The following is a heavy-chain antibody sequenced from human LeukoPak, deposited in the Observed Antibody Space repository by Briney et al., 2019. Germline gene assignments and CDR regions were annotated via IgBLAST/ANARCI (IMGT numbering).Heavy chain of an antibody. V-gene: IGHV1-2*06. J-gene: IGHJ4*02. D-gene: IGHD3-22*01. CDR2: TNPNSGGT. CDR1: GYTFTGYY. CDR3: ARDGGGPYYYDSSGYYSDY. Sequence: ASVKVSCKASGYTFTGYYMHWVRQAPGQGLEWMGRTNPNSGGTNYAQKFQGRVTMTRDTSISTAYMELSRLRSDDTAVYYCARDGGGPYYYDSSGYYSDYWGQGTLVTVSS.